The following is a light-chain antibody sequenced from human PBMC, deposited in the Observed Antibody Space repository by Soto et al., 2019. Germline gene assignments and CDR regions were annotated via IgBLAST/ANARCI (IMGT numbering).Light chain of an antibody. CDR1: QSVSTN. CDR3: QQYNNWPPSFT. V-gene: IGKV3-15*01. CDR2: GAS. Sequence: EIVMTQSPATLSVSPGERATLSCRASQSVSTNLAWYQQNPGQAPRLLIYGASTRATGIPARFSGSGSGTEFTLTISSLQSEDFAVYYCQQYNNWPPSFTFGPGTKVDI. J-gene: IGKJ3*01.